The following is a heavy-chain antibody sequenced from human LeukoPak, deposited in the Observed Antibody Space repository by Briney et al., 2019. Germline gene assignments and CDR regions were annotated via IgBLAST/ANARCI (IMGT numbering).Heavy chain of an antibody. V-gene: IGHV3-23*01. J-gene: IGHJ6*02. CDR2: ISGSGGRT. Sequence: PGGSLRLSCAASGFTFSTYAMSWVRQAPGKGLEWVSGISGSGGRTYDADSVKGRFTISRDNSKDTLYLQMNSLRAEDTAVYYCAKKGESLDYYYMDVWGQGTTVTVSS. D-gene: IGHD3-10*01. CDR1: GFTFSTYA. CDR3: AKKGESLDYYYMDV.